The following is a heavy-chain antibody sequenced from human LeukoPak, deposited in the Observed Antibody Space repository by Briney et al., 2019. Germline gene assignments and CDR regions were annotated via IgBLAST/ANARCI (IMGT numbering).Heavy chain of an antibody. CDR2: INHSGST. J-gene: IGHJ4*02. D-gene: IGHD2-2*02. CDR1: GGSFSGYY. CDR3: ARIGYCSSTSCYNGEFYFDY. V-gene: IGHV4-34*01. Sequence: SETLSLTCAVYGGSFSGYYWSWIRQPPGKGLEWIGEINHSGSTNYNPSLKSRVTISVDTSKNQFSLKLSSVTAADTAVYYCARIGYCSSTSCYNGEFYFDYWGQGTLVTVSS.